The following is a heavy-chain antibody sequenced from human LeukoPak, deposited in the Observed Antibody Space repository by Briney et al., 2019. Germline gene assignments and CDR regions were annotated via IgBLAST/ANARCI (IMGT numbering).Heavy chain of an antibody. CDR2: ISYDGSNK. V-gene: IGHV3-30-3*01. J-gene: IGHJ4*02. Sequence: PGRSLRLSCAASGFTFSSYAMHWVRQAPGKGLEWVAVISYDGSNKYYADSVKGRFTISRDNSKNTLYLQMNSLRAEDTAVYYCARPSPDYGDYDFDYWGQGTLVTVCS. CDR1: GFTFSSYA. CDR3: ARPSPDYGDYDFDY. D-gene: IGHD4-17*01.